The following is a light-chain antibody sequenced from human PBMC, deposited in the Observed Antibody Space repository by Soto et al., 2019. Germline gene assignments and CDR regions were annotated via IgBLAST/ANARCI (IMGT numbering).Light chain of an antibody. CDR2: GAS. V-gene: IGKV3-20*01. CDR3: QHYRTS. J-gene: IGKJ4*01. Sequence: EIVLTQSPGTLSLSPGERATLSCRASQSVSSSYLAWYQQKPGQAPRQLIYGASSRATGIPDRFSGSVSGTDFTLTITRLEPVDFAVYYCQHYRTSFGGGTRVEIK. CDR1: QSVSSSY.